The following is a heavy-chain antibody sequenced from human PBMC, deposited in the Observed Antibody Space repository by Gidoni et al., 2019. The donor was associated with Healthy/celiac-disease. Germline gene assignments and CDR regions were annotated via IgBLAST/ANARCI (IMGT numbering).Heavy chain of an antibody. CDR1: GFTFSIYS. V-gene: IGHV3-21*01. CDR2: ISSSSSYI. D-gene: IGHD3-16*02. J-gene: IGHJ4*02. Sequence: EVQLVESGGGLVKPGGSLRLSCAASGFTFSIYSMNWVRQAPGKGLEWGSSISSSSSYIYYADSVKGRFTISRDNAKNSLYLQMNSLRAEDTAAYYCARAGPYYDYIWGSYRPYFDYWGQGTLVTVSS. CDR3: ARAGPYYDYIWGSYRPYFDY.